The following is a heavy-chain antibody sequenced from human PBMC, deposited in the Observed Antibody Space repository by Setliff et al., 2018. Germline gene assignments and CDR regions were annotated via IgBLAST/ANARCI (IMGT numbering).Heavy chain of an antibody. Sequence: KPGGSLRLSCAASGFTFSSYDMNWVRQAPGKGLEWVSSISHSNTYIYYADSVKGRFTISRDNATNSLYLQMNSLRAEDTAVYYCARGNFYYFDRTGRGPNWFDPWGQGTLVTVSS. D-gene: IGHD3-22*01. CDR1: GFTFSSYD. J-gene: IGHJ5*02. V-gene: IGHV3-21*01. CDR2: ISHSNTYI. CDR3: ARGNFYYFDRTGRGPNWFDP.